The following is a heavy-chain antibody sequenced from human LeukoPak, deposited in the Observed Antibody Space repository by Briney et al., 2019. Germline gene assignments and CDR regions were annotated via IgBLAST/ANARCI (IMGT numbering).Heavy chain of an antibody. Sequence: ASVKVSCKASGYTFTSYDINWVRQATGQGLEWMGWMNPNSGNTGYAQKFQGRVTMTRNTSISTAYMELSSLRSEDTAVYYCARGSTTYYDILTGYYRRYYYYGMDVWGQGATVTVSS. J-gene: IGHJ6*02. CDR1: GYTFTSYD. D-gene: IGHD3-9*01. V-gene: IGHV1-8*01. CDR2: MNPNSGNT. CDR3: ARGSTTYYDILTGYYRRYYYYGMDV.